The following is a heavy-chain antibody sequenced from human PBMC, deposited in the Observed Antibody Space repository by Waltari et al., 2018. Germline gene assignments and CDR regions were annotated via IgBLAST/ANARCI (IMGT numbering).Heavy chain of an antibody. Sequence: QVQLQESGPGLVKPSGTLSLTCPVSGGSISSSNWWSWVRQPPGKGLEGIGEVYHSGSNNYNPALKSRVTISVDKYKNQFSLKLSSVTDADTAVYYCASLYYYDSSGYYPDDYWCQGTLVTVSS. J-gene: IGHJ4*02. CDR1: GGSISSSNW. CDR3: ASLYYYDSSGYYPDDY. V-gene: IGHV4-4*02. D-gene: IGHD3-22*01. CDR2: VYHSGSN.